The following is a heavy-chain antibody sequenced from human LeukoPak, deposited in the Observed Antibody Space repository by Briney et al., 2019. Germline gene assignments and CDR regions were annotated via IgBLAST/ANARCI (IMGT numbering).Heavy chain of an antibody. CDR3: ARSQWLRENNRFDP. CDR2: IYYSGST. J-gene: IGHJ5*02. D-gene: IGHD5-12*01. Sequence: SETLSLTCTVSGGSISSGGYYWSWIRQHPGKGLEWIGYIYYSGSTYYNPSLKSRVTISVDTSKNQFSLKLSSVTAADTAVYYCARSQWLRENNRFDPWGQGTLVTVSS. V-gene: IGHV4-31*03. CDR1: GGSISSGGYY.